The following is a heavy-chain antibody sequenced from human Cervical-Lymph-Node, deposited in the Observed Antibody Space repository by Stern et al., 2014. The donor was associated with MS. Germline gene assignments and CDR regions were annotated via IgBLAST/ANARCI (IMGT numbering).Heavy chain of an antibody. CDR3: AAGYSALNYFNY. Sequence: QVQLQESGPGLVKPSETLSLTCTVAGDSITSPYYWGWIRQPPGKGLEWIGSIHHSGSTYYNPSLKMRGAISADTSKNEFSLQMGSVTAADTAVYYCAAGYSALNYFNYWGRGILVTVSS. V-gene: IGHV4-38-2*02. CDR2: IHHSGST. J-gene: IGHJ4*02. CDR1: GDSITSPYY. D-gene: IGHD5-12*01.